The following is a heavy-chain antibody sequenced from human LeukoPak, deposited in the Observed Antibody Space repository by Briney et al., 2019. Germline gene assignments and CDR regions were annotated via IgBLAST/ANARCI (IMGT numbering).Heavy chain of an antibody. CDR1: GFTFSTFA. CDR3: AKDGQAFNSNWDYFGS. CDR2: IGNTET. D-gene: IGHD7-27*01. J-gene: IGHJ4*02. V-gene: IGHV3-23*01. Sequence: GGSLRLSCVASGFTFSTFAMSWVRQAPGKGLEWVSGIGNTETYYADSVKGRFTISRDNSKNTIYLHMNNLRAEDTALYYCAKDGQAFNSNWDYFGSWGQGTLVTVSS.